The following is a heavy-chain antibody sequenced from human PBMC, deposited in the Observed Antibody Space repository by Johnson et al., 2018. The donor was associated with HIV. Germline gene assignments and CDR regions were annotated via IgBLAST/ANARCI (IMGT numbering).Heavy chain of an antibody. CDR2: ISYDGSNK. CDR3: AKDLRTVKAFDI. CDR1: GFTFRSYG. V-gene: IGHV3-30*18. D-gene: IGHD4-17*01. Sequence: QVQLVESGGGVVQPGRSLRLSCAASGFTFRSYGMHWVRQAPGKGLEWVAVISYDGSNKYYADSVKGRFTISRDNSKNTLYLQMNSLRAEDTAVYYCAKDLRTVKAFDIWGQGTMVTVSS. J-gene: IGHJ3*02.